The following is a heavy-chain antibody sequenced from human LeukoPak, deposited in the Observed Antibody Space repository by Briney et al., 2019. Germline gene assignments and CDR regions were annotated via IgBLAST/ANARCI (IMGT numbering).Heavy chain of an antibody. CDR3: ARYLVGPLVGSYYSHYMDV. J-gene: IGHJ6*03. CDR1: GGSISSYY. CDR2: IYYSGST. V-gene: IGHV4-59*01. D-gene: IGHD2-2*01. Sequence: SETLSLACTVSGGSISSYYWSWIRQPPGKGLEWIGYIYYSGSTNYNPSLKSRVTISVDTSKNQFSLKLSSVTAADTAVYYCARYLVGPLVGSYYSHYMDVWGKGTTVTISS.